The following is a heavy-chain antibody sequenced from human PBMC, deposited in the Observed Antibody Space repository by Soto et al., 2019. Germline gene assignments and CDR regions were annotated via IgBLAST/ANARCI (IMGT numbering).Heavy chain of an antibody. D-gene: IGHD2-2*01. CDR3: ARRRCTTTTCFDP. CDR2: ISYSGSA. V-gene: IGHV4-31*03. CDR1: GGSINSGNYY. J-gene: IGHJ5*02. Sequence: SETLSLTCSVSGGSINSGNYYWSWIRQHPGKGLEWIGYISYSGSAHYNPSLRSRVFISVDTSRNQFSLKLSSVTAADTAVYYCARRRCTTTTCFDPWGQGTLVTVSS.